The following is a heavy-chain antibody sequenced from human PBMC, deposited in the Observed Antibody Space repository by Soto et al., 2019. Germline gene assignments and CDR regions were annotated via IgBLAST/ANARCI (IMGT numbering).Heavy chain of an antibody. CDR3: ASGSLSIAAAGTETLLVY. J-gene: IGHJ4*02. CDR2: INPSGGST. D-gene: IGHD6-13*01. Sequence: QVQLVQSGAEVKKPGASVKVSCKASGYTFTSYYMHWVRQAPGQGLEWMGIINPSGGSTSYAQKFQGRVTMTRDTSTSTVYMELSSLRSEDTAVYYCASGSLSIAAAGTETLLVYWGQGTLVTVSS. CDR1: GYTFTSYY. V-gene: IGHV1-46*01.